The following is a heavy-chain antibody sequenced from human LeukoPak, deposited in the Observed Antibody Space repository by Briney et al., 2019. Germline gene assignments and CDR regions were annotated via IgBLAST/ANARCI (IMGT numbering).Heavy chain of an antibody. J-gene: IGHJ4*02. CDR3: ARVGLGRGDTDY. D-gene: IGHD2-21*02. CDR1: GGSISSGGYS. Sequence: SETLSLTCAVSGGSISSGGYSWSWIRQPPGKGLEWIGYIYHSGSTYYNPSLKSRVTISVDRSKNQFSLKLSSVTAADTAVYYCARVGLGRGDTDYWGQGTLVTVSS. CDR2: IYHSGST. V-gene: IGHV4-30-2*01.